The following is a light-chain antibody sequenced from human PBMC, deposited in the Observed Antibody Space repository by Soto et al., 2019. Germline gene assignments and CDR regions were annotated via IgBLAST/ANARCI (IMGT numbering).Light chain of an antibody. Sequence: QSVLTQPPSVSGAPGQRVTISCTGSSSNIGAGYDVHWYQQLPGTAPKLLIYGNSNRPSGVPDRFSGSKSGTSASLAITGLQAEDDADYSCQSYDSSLSGSSVVFGGGTKLTVL. CDR1: SSNIGAGYD. CDR2: GNS. V-gene: IGLV1-40*01. J-gene: IGLJ2*01. CDR3: QSYDSSLSGSSVV.